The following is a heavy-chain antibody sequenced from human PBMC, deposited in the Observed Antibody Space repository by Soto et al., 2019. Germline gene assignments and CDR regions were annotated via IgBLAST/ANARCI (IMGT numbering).Heavy chain of an antibody. V-gene: IGHV4-59*02. CDR2: IYYSGST. CDR3: ARVPLPLAYCGGDCYFTDY. J-gene: IGHJ4*02. Sequence: QVQLQESGPGLLKPSETLSLTCSVSGGSVSSYYWTWIRQPPGKGLEWIGHIYYSGSTNYNPSLKSRVTITADTSKNQVSLKLTSVTAADTAVYYCARVPLPLAYCGGDCYFTDYWGQGTLVTVSS. CDR1: GGSVSSYY. D-gene: IGHD2-21*02.